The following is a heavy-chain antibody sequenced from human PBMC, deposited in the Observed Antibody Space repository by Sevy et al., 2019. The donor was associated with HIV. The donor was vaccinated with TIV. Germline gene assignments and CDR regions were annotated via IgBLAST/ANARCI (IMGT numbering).Heavy chain of an antibody. J-gene: IGHJ4*02. Sequence: SETLSLTCTVSGGSISSGNYLWSWIRQTPGKGLEWIGTVPYSGRTYYNPSLKSRVTISEDTSKNQFSLNINSVTAADTAVYFCERNVDYWGQGTLVTVSS. CDR3: ERNVDY. CDR2: VPYSGRT. CDR1: GGSISSGNYL. V-gene: IGHV4-39*01.